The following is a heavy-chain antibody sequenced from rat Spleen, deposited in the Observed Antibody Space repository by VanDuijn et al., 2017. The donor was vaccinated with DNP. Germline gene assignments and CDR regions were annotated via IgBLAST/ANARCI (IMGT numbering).Heavy chain of an antibody. V-gene: IGHV5-29*01. Sequence: EVQLVESGGGLVQPGRSMKLSCAASGFTFSNYAMVWVRQAPTKGLEWVAYSSYDGSRTYYRDSVKGRFTISRHNAKTTLYLQMDSLRSEDTATYYCATQRLGAAWFAYWGQGTLVTVSS. CDR2: SSYDGSRT. D-gene: IGHD5-1*01. CDR3: ATQRLGAAWFAY. CDR1: GFTFSNYA. J-gene: IGHJ3*01.